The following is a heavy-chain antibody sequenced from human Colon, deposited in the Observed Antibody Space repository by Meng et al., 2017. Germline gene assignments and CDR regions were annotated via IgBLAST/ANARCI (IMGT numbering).Heavy chain of an antibody. D-gene: IGHD3-22*01. CDR3: AVDSSGYNIRYYFDD. CDR2: INPNSGGT. Sequence: ASVKVSCKASGYTFTGNYMHWVRQAPGQGPEWMGWINPNSGGTKYAQKFQDRVTMTRDTSISTGSMELSGLRSDDTAVYYCAVDSSGYNIRYYFDDWGQGTLVTVSS. CDR1: GYTFTGNY. J-gene: IGHJ4*02. V-gene: IGHV1-2*02.